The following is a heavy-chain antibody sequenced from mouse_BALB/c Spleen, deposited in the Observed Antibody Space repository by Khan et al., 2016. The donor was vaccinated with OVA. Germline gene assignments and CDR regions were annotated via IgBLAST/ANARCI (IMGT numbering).Heavy chain of an antibody. V-gene: IGHV1S81*02. CDR1: GYTFTTYW. J-gene: IGHJ4*01. CDR3: TIGNYPYYALHY. D-gene: IGHD2-1*01. CDR2: INPNNGGT. Sequence: QVQLQQSGAELVKPGASVKLSCKASGYTFTTYWMHWVKLRPGQGFEWIGEINPNNGGTNYNEKFKRKATLTVEQSSSTAYMKLSSLTSEDSAVYYCTIGNYPYYALHYWGQGTSVTVSS.